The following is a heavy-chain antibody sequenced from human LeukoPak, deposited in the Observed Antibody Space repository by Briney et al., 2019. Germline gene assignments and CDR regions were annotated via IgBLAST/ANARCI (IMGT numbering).Heavy chain of an antibody. CDR3: ARGFPPRRSYDSSGYYSYYFDY. Sequence: ASVKVSCKASGYTFTSYYMHWVRQAPGQGLEWMGMIYPSGGSTRNAQKFQGRVTMTRDMSTSTVYMELSSLRSEDTAVYYCARGFPPRRSYDSSGYYSYYFDYWGQGTLVTVSS. J-gene: IGHJ4*02. D-gene: IGHD3-22*01. CDR2: IYPSGGST. V-gene: IGHV1-46*01. CDR1: GYTFTSYY.